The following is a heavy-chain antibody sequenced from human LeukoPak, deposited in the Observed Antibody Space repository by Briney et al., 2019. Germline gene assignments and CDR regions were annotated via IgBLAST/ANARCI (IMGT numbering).Heavy chain of an antibody. CDR2: ISAYSGNT. D-gene: IGHD3-22*01. CDR3: ATSSLTYYYDSSGLGY. J-gene: IGHJ4*02. V-gene: IGHV1-18*01. Sequence: GASVKVSCKASGYTFTSYGISWVRQAPGQGLEWMGWISAYSGNTNYAQKLQGRVTMTTDTSTSTAYMELRSLRSDDTAVYYCATSSLTYYYDSSGLGYWGQGTLVTVSS. CDR1: GYTFTSYG.